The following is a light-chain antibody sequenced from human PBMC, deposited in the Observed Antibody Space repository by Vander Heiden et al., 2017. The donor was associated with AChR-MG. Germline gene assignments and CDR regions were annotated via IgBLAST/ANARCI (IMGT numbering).Light chain of an antibody. CDR2: DVS. CDR1: SSDVGGYKY. V-gene: IGLV2-14*03. J-gene: IGLJ1*01. CDR3: CSYSSSSTLYV. Sequence: QSALTQPASVPASPGQSITISCTGTSSDVGGYKYVSWYQQYPGKAPKLMMFDVSNRPSGISDRFSGSKSGNTASLTIAGLQAEDEADYYCCSYSSSSTLYVFGTGTKVTVL.